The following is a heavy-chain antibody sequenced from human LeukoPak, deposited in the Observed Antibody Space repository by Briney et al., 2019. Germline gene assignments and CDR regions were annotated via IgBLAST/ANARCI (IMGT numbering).Heavy chain of an antibody. CDR2: IYYSGST. Sequence: SDALSLTCTLSGGSISSYYWSWLRQPPGKALEWLGYIYYSGSTNYNPSLKSRVTISVDTSKNQFSLKLSSVTAADTAVYYCARDSRDFWSGYYRFDPWGQGTLVTVSS. J-gene: IGHJ5*02. D-gene: IGHD3-3*01. CDR1: GGSISSYY. CDR3: ARDSRDFWSGYYRFDP. V-gene: IGHV4-59*01.